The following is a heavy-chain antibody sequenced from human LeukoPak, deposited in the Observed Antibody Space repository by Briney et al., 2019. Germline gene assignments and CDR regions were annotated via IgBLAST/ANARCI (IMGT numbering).Heavy chain of an antibody. Sequence: ASVKVSCKASGYTFTGYYMHWVRQAPGQGLEWMGRINPNSGGTNYAQKFQGRVTMTRDTSIGTAYMELSRLRSDDTAVYYCARDEAHRAFDIWGQGTMVTVSS. V-gene: IGHV1-2*06. CDR2: INPNSGGT. CDR1: GYTFTGYY. CDR3: ARDEAHRAFDI. J-gene: IGHJ3*02.